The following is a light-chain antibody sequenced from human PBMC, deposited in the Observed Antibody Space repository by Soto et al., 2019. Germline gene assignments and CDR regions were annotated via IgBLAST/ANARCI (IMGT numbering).Light chain of an antibody. CDR3: QQSYITLAHT. Sequence: DIQMTQSPSSLSASVGDRVTITCRASQSISSYLNWYQQKPGKAPKLLIYAASSLHSGVPSRFIGSGSGTYFTLTISSLQPEDFATYYCQQSYITLAHTFCGGTNVEIK. V-gene: IGKV1-39*01. CDR1: QSISSY. CDR2: AAS. J-gene: IGKJ4*01.